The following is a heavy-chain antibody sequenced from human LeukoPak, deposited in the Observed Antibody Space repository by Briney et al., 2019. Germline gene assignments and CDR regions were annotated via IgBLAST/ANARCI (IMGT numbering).Heavy chain of an antibody. CDR1: GFTFSTYA. V-gene: IGHV3-23*01. CDR3: ARAGITIFGVARGAYGMDV. Sequence: GGSLRLSCAASGFTFSTYAVNWVRQAPGKGLEWVSTISGSGDSTYYADSVKGRFTISRDNSKDTLYLQMSSVRAEDTAVYYCARAGITIFGVARGAYGMDVWGQGTTVTVSS. CDR2: ISGSGDST. J-gene: IGHJ6*02. D-gene: IGHD3-3*01.